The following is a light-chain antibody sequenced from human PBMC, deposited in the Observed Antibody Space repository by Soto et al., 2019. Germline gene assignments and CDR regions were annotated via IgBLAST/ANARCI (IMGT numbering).Light chain of an antibody. J-gene: IGKJ1*01. CDR3: MHATLFPL. Sequence: DIVLTQTPLSSPVTLGQPASISCRSSRSLVHRDGNTYLSWLQQRPGQPPRLLLYKISNRFSGVPDRFSGGGAGTDFTLKISRVEAEDVGIYYCMHATLFPLFGQGTKVEIK. V-gene: IGKV2-24*01. CDR1: RSLVHRDGNTY. CDR2: KIS.